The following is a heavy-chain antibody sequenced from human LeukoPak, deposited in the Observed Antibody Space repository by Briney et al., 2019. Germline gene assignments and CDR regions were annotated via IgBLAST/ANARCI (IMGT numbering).Heavy chain of an antibody. CDR3: ARVLLWFGEFGWFDP. Sequence: HGESLKISCKGSGYNFTIYWIGWVRQMPGKGLEGMGIIYPGDSDTRYNPSFQGQVTVSADKSSSTAYLQWGSLKDSDTAMYYCARVLLWFGEFGWFDPWGQGTLVTVSS. CDR2: IYPGDSDT. J-gene: IGHJ5*02. CDR1: GYNFTIYW. D-gene: IGHD3-10*01. V-gene: IGHV5-51*01.